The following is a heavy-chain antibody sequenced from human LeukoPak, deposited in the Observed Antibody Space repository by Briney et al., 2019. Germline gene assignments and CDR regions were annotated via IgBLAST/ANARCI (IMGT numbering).Heavy chain of an antibody. Sequence: EASVKVSCKASGYTFTTYGINWVRQAPGQGLEWMGWISTYDGNTNYAQKLRGRVSMIRDTSTSTAYLELRSLRSDDTAVYYCARDQPCRGPGCHDYWGQGTLVTVSS. J-gene: IGHJ4*02. V-gene: IGHV1-18*01. CDR3: ARDQPCRGPGCHDY. CDR1: GYTFTTYG. D-gene: IGHD2-2*01. CDR2: ISTYDGNT.